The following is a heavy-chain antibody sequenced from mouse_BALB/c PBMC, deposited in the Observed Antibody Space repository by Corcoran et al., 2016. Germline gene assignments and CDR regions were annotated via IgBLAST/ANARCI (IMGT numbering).Heavy chain of an antibody. CDR1: GFNIKDTY. CDR3: APFITTVVATYYWYFDV. V-gene: IGHV14-3*02. CDR2: IDPANGNT. J-gene: IGHJ1*01. Sequence: EVQLQQSGAELVKPGASVKLSCTASGFNIKDTYMHWVKQRPEQGLEWIGRIDPANGNTKYDPKFQGKATITADTSSNTAYLQLSSLTSEDTAVYYCAPFITTVVATYYWYFDVWGAGTTVTVSS. D-gene: IGHD1-1*01.